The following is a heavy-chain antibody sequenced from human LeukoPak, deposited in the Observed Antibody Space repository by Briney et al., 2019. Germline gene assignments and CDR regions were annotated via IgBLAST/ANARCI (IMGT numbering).Heavy chain of an antibody. Sequence: GGSLRLSCAASGFTFSSYSMNWVRQAPGKGLEWVSYIISSSSTIYYADSVKGRFTISRDNVKNSPYLQMNRLRAEDTAVYYCARETYYFVHWGQGTLVTVSS. CDR1: GFTFSSYS. CDR2: IISSSSTI. V-gene: IGHV3-48*01. J-gene: IGHJ4*02. CDR3: ARETYYFVH.